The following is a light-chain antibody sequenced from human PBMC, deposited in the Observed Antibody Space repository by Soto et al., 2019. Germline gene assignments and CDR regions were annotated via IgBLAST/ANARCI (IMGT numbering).Light chain of an antibody. CDR3: QQYGSLPYT. CDR2: GVS. CDR1: QSVSRST. Sequence: EVVLTQSPGTLSLSPGERVTLSCRASQSVSRSTLVWYQQKPGQAPRLLIYGVSSRATGFPDRFSGSGSGTDFTLTISRLEPEDFAVYFCQQYGSLPYTFGQGTKLEI. V-gene: IGKV3-20*01. J-gene: IGKJ2*01.